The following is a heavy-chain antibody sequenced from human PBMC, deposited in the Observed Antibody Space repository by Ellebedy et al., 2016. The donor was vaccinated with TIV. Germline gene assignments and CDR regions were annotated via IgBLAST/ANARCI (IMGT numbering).Heavy chain of an antibody. CDR3: ARDPVGVGPAFDV. CDR1: GFTFSNHV. V-gene: IGHV3-33*01. CDR2: LWFDGSLQ. D-gene: IGHD4-23*01. Sequence: PGGSLRLSCAASGFTFSNHVLHWVRQAPGKGLEWVALLWFDGSLQYYADSVRGRFSISRDNSKNTLFLQMTSLRAEDTASYFCARDPVGVGPAFDVWGQGTMVTVSS. J-gene: IGHJ3*01.